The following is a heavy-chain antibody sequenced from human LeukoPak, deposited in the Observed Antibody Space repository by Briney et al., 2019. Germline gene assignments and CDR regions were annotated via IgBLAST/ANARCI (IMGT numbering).Heavy chain of an antibody. D-gene: IGHD3-3*01. J-gene: IGHJ2*01. V-gene: IGHV4-31*03. Sequence: PSETLSLTCTVSGGSISSGGYYWSWIRQHPGKGLEWIGYIYYSGSTYYNPSLKSRVTISVDTSKNQFSLKLSSVTAADTAVYYWAIGKPGRYYDFWSGQNWYFDLWGRGTLVTVSS. CDR2: IYYSGST. CDR1: GGSISSGGYY. CDR3: AIGKPGRYYDFWSGQNWYFDL.